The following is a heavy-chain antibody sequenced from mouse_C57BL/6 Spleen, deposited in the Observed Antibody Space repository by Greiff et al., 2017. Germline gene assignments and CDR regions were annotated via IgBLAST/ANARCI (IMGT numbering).Heavy chain of an antibody. D-gene: IGHD1-1*01. CDR3: ARSLVATNYFDY. V-gene: IGHV1-7*01. CDR2: IHPSSGYT. Sequence: QVQLQQSGAELAKPGASVKLSCKASGYSFTSYWMHWVKQRPGPGLEWIGYIHPSSGYTKYNQKFKDKATLTADTSTTTAYMQLSSLTYEDSAVYYCARSLVATNYFDYWGQGTTLTVSS. CDR1: GYSFTSYW. J-gene: IGHJ2*01.